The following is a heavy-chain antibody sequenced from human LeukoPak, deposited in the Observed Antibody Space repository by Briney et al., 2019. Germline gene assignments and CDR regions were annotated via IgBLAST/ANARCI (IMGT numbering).Heavy chain of an antibody. CDR1: GGSISSYY. D-gene: IGHD4-17*01. CDR3: ARRPRPYGSLREGYYYYMDV. CDR2: IYYSGSS. V-gene: IGHV4-59*12. J-gene: IGHJ6*03. Sequence: SETLSLTCTVSGGSISSYYWSWIRQPPGKGLEWIGYIYYSGSSNYNPSLKSRVTISVDTSKNQFSLKLSSVTAADTAVYYCARRPRPYGSLREGYYYYMDVWGKGTTVTVSS.